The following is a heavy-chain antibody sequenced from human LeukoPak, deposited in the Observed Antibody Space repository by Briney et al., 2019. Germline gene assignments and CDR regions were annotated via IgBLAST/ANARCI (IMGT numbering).Heavy chain of an antibody. Sequence: SQTLSLTCTVSGGSISSGSYYWSWIRQPAGKGLEWIGRIYTSGSTNYNPSLKSRVTISVDTSKNQFSLKLSSVTAADTAVYYCARASFDILGYCSSTSCYGAFDIWGQGTMVTVSS. CDR3: ARASFDILGYCSSTSCYGAFDI. CDR2: IYTSGST. D-gene: IGHD2-2*01. CDR1: GGSISSGSYY. V-gene: IGHV4-61*02. J-gene: IGHJ3*02.